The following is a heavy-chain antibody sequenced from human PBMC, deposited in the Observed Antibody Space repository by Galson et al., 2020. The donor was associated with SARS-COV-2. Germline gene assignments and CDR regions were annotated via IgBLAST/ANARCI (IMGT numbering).Heavy chain of an antibody. Sequence: GESLKISCAASGFTFSSYAMHWVRQAPGKGLEWVAVISYDGSNKYYADSVKGRFTISRDNSKNTLYLQMNSLRAEDTAVYYCASSGSGSIRGYFQHWGQGTLVTVSS. D-gene: IGHD3-10*01. CDR3: ASSGSGSIRGYFQH. CDR2: ISYDGSNK. J-gene: IGHJ1*01. CDR1: GFTFSSYA. V-gene: IGHV3-30-3*01.